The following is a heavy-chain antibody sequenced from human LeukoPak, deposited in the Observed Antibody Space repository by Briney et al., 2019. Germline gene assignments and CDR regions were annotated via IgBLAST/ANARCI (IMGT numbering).Heavy chain of an antibody. D-gene: IGHD6-19*01. J-gene: IGHJ4*02. Sequence: PGGSLRLSCAASGFTFSSYEMNWVRQAPGKGLEWVSYISSSGSTIYYADSVKGRFTISRDNAKNSLYLQMNSLRAEDTAVYYCAKVAVVLNYFDYWGQGTLVTVSS. CDR1: GFTFSSYE. V-gene: IGHV3-48*03. CDR2: ISSSGSTI. CDR3: AKVAVVLNYFDY.